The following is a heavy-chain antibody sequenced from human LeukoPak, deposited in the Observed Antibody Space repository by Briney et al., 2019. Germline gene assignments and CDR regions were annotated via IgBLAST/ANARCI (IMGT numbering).Heavy chain of an antibody. CDR1: GFTFSNAW. D-gene: IGHD1-26*01. V-gene: IGHV3-15*01. Sequence: GGSLRLSCAPSGFTFSNAWMSWVRQAPGKGLEWVGRIKSKTDGGTTDYAAPVKGRFTISRDDSKNTLYLQMNSLKTEDTAVYCCILTSGGVVVGATTSYYYYGMDVWGQGTTVTVSS. CDR2: IKSKTDGGTT. J-gene: IGHJ6*02. CDR3: ILTSGGVVVGATTSYYYYGMDV.